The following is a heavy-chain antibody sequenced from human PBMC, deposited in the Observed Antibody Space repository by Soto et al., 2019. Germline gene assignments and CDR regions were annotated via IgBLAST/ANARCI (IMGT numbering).Heavy chain of an antibody. D-gene: IGHD2-2*01. CDR2: IKSKTDGGTT. CDR1: GFTFSNAW. J-gene: IGHJ6*03. Sequence: GXALRLSCAASGFTFSNAWMSWVRQAPGKGGEWGGRIKSKTDGGTTDYAAPVKGRFTISRDDSKNTLYLQMNSLKTEDTAVYYCTNIVVVPAAIGYYYYYMDVWGKGTTVTXSS. V-gene: IGHV3-15*01. CDR3: TNIVVVPAAIGYYYYYMDV.